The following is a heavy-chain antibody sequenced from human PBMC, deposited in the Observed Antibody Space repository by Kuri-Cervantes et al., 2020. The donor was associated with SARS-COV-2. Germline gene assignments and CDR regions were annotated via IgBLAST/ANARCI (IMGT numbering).Heavy chain of an antibody. J-gene: IGHJ5*02. CDR1: GGSISSYY. D-gene: IGHD4-17*01. CDR3: ARGGHGDYLS. V-gene: IGHV4-59*01. Sequence: SETLCLTCTVSGGSISSYYWSWIRQPPGKGLEWIGYIYYSGSTNYNPSLKSRVTISVDTSKNQFSLKLSSVTAADTAVYYCARGGHGDYLSWGQGTLVTVSS. CDR2: IYYSGST.